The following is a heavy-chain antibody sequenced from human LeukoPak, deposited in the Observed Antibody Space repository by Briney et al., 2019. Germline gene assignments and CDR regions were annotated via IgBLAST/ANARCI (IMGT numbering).Heavy chain of an antibody. Sequence: SVKVSCKASGGTFSSYAISWVRQAPGQGLEWMGRIIPIFGTANYAQKFQGRVTITTDESTSTAYMELSSLRSENTAVYYCAGDSSGWHYFDYWGQGTLVTVSS. D-gene: IGHD6-19*01. CDR2: IIPIFGTA. V-gene: IGHV1-69*05. J-gene: IGHJ4*02. CDR3: AGDSSGWHYFDY. CDR1: GGTFSSYA.